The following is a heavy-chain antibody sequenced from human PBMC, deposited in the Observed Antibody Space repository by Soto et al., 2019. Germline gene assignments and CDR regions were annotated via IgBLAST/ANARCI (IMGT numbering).Heavy chain of an antibody. CDR1: GFILSTHD. J-gene: IGHJ5*02. Sequence: QLVASGGGLVQPGGSLRLSCVASGFILSTHDLNWVRDTPGEGLEWVSGIGTLGDTFYGASVKGRFTISRENAKNSLYLQMNSLTVGDTAVYYCVRGRSFDFASTPPPTFGPWGQGTLVTVSS. CDR3: VRGRSFDFASTPPPTFGP. CDR2: IGTLGDT. V-gene: IGHV3-13*01. D-gene: IGHD3-9*01.